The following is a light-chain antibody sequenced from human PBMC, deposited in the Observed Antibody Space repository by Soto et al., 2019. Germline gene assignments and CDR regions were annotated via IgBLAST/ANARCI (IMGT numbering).Light chain of an antibody. CDR3: QQYNFWRIT. Sequence: DIGMTQSPATLSVSPGEGATLSCRASRDIRGDLAWYQQKPGQAPRLLIYDASTRAAGIPARFSGSGSGTEFTLTISSVQSEVLAIYSCQQYNFWRITFGTGTKGDIK. CDR2: DAS. J-gene: IGKJ3*01. V-gene: IGKV3-15*01. CDR1: RDIRGD.